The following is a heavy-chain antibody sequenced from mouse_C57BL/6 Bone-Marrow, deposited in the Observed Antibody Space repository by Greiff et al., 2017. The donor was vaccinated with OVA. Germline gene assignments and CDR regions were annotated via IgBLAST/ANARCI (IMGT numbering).Heavy chain of an antibody. J-gene: IGHJ2*01. D-gene: IGHD2-4*01. V-gene: IGHV1-59*01. CDR3: ARAGNDYDVDY. Sequence: QVQLQQPGAELVRPGTSVKLSCKASGYTFTSYWMHWVKQRPGQGLEWIGVIDPSDSYTNYNQKFKGQATLTVDTSYSTAYMQLSSLTSEDSAVYYCARAGNDYDVDYWGQGTTLTVSS. CDR2: IDPSDSYT. CDR1: GYTFTSYW.